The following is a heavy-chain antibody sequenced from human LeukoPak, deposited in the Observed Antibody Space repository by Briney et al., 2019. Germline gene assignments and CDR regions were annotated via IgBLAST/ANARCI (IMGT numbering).Heavy chain of an antibody. CDR2: ISAYNGNT. CDR3: ARPYYDSSAPPYDC. J-gene: IGHJ4*02. CDR1: GYTFTSYG. Sequence: GASVKVSCKASGYTFTSYGISWVRQAPGQGLEWMGWISAYNGNTNYAQKLQGRVTMTTDTSTSTAYMELRSLRSDDTAVYYCARPYYDSSAPPYDCWGQGTLVTVSS. D-gene: IGHD3-22*01. V-gene: IGHV1-18*01.